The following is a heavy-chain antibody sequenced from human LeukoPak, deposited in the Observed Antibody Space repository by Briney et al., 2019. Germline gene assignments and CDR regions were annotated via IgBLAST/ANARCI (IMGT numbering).Heavy chain of an antibody. V-gene: IGHV5-51*01. CDR2: IYPGDSDT. CDR1: GYSFTSYW. CDR3: ASLSIVGATPGAFDI. Sequence: GESLKISCKGSGYSFTSYWIGWVRQLPGKGLEWMGIIYPGDSDTRYSPSFQGQVTISADKSISTAYLQWSSLKASDTAMYYCASLSIVGATPGAFDIWGQGTMVTVSS. D-gene: IGHD1-26*01. J-gene: IGHJ3*02.